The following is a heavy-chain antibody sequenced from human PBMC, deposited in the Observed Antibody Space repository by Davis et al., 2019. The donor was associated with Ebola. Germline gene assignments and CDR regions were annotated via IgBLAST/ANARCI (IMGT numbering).Heavy chain of an antibody. CDR1: GFIFSSHW. CDR3: ARLFDYRTIYDY. CDR2: IQPDGSGE. V-gene: IGHV3-7*03. Sequence: GESLKISCANSGFIFSSHWMSWIRQAPGKGLEWVASIQPDGSGEYYVESVKGRFTISRDNAKNSVYLQMNSLRDEDTAVYYCARLFDYRTIYDYWGQGTRITVSS. D-gene: IGHD4/OR15-4a*01. J-gene: IGHJ4*02.